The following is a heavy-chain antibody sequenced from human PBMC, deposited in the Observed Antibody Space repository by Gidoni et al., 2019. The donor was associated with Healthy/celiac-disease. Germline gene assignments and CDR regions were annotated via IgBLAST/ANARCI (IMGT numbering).Heavy chain of an antibody. CDR2: ISGSGGST. Sequence: EVQLVESGGGLVQPGGSLRLSCAASGFTFSSYAMSWVRQAPGKGLEWVSAISGSGGSTYYADSVKGRFTISRDNSKNTLYLQMNSLRAEDTAVYYCARAAVGYCSGGSCYLFVFWGQGTLVTVSS. CDR3: ARAAVGYCSGGSCYLFVF. D-gene: IGHD2-15*01. CDR1: GFTFSSYA. V-gene: IGHV3-23*04. J-gene: IGHJ4*02.